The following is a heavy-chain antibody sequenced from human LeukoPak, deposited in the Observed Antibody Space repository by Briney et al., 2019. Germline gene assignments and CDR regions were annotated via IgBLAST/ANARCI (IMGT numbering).Heavy chain of an antibody. CDR1: GGTFSRFT. CDR3: AREWGLESSGYYYAY. CDR2: ITPIFGTA. J-gene: IGHJ4*02. V-gene: IGHV1-69*01. Sequence: SVKVSCKASGGTFSRFTFSWGRQAPGQWFEWMGGITPIFGTANFAQKFQGRVSITADGSTSTAFMELSSLRSEDTAVYYCAREWGLESSGYYYAYWGQGTLVTVSS. D-gene: IGHD3-22*01.